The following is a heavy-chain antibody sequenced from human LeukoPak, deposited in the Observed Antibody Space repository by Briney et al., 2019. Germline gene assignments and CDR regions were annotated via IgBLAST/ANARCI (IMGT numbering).Heavy chain of an antibody. CDR2: IIPILGIA. J-gene: IGHJ4*02. CDR1: GGTFSSYA. CDR3: ARDKVSSGWYDY. D-gene: IGHD6-19*01. V-gene: IGHV1-69*04. Sequence: ASVKVSCKASGGTFSSYAISWVRQAPGQGLEWMGRIIPILGIANYAQKFQGRVTITADKSTSTAYMELSSLRSEDTAVYYCARDKVSSGWYDYWGQGTLVTVSS.